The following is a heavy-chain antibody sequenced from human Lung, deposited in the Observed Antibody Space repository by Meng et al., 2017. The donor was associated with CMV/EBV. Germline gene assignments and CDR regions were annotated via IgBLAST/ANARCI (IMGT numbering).Heavy chain of an antibody. D-gene: IGHD2-8*02. J-gene: IGHJ4*02. Sequence: GGSLRLXCAASGFTFSRYAMHWFRQAQGKGLEGGALMGFEGGNIQYTDALKGRFTISRDNSNNVLYLEMNSMRLEDKAVYYCARAGDYCTDCTCYFDYWGQGXLVTVSS. CDR2: MGFEGGNI. CDR1: GFTFSRYA. CDR3: ARAGDYCTDCTCYFDY. V-gene: IGHV3-30-3*01.